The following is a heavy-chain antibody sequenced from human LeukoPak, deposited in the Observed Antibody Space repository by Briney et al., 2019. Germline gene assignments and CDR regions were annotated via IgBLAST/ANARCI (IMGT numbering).Heavy chain of an antibody. CDR1: GGSISSGDYY. V-gene: IGHV4-39*07. CDR2: IYYSGST. D-gene: IGHD6-13*01. J-gene: IGHJ4*02. Sequence: SETLSLTCTVSGGSISSGDYYWSWIRQPPGKGLEWIGSIYYSGSTYYNPSLKSRVTISVDTSKNQFSLKLSSVTAADTAVYYCARQGLAAVGTQDYWGQGTLVTVSS. CDR3: ARQGLAAVGTQDY.